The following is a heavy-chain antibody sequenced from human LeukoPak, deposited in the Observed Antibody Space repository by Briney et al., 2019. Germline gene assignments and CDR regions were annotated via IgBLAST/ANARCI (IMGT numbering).Heavy chain of an antibody. CDR2: IRYDGSSK. V-gene: IGHV3-30*02. D-gene: IGHD3-10*01. CDR1: GFTFSNYG. CDR3: AKDGPSFYYGSGSHFDY. Sequence: PGGSLRLSCAASGFTFSNYGMHWVRQAPGKGLEWVAFIRYDGSSKYYANSVKGRFTISRDNSKNTLYLQMNSLRAEDTAVYYCAKDGPSFYYGSGSHFDYWGQGTLVTVSS. J-gene: IGHJ4*02.